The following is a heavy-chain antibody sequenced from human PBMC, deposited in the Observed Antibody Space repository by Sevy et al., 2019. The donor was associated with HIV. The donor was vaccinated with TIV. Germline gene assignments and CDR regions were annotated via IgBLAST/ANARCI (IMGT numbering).Heavy chain of an antibody. J-gene: IGHJ4*02. V-gene: IGHV3-30*14. D-gene: IGHD3-16*01. Sequence: GGSLRLSCAASGFRFSDYSMHWDRQAPGKGLEWVAVISYDGRNNKYNLDSVKGRFTISRDNSKNTLFLQMNSLRAEDSAIYYCARDRGEILHSAFDYWGQGTLVTVSS. CDR1: GFRFSDYS. CDR2: ISYDGRNNK. CDR3: ARDRGEILHSAFDY.